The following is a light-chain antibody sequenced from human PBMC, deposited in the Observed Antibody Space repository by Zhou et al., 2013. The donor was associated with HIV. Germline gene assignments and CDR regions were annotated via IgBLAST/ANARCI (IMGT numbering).Light chain of an antibody. CDR2: GAS. V-gene: IGKV3-20*01. Sequence: EIVLTQSPGTLSLSPGERATLSCRASQSVSSSYLAWYQQKPGQAPRLLIYGASIRATGIPDRFSGSGTGTDFTLTINRLEPEDFAVYYCQQYGSSPTFGRGTEVEIK. CDR1: QSVSSSY. CDR3: QQYGSSPT. J-gene: IGKJ4*02.